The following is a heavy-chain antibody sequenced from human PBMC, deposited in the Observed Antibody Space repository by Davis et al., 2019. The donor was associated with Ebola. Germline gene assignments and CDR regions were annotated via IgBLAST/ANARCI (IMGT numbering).Heavy chain of an antibody. D-gene: IGHD3-10*01. CDR2: ISAYNGNT. Sequence: ASVKVSCKASGYTFTSYGITWVRQAPGQGLEWMGWISAYNGNTNYAQRFQDRVTMTTDTSTSTAYMELRSLRSDDTAVYYCARGPLYYYGSGTGDYWGQGNLVIVSA. J-gene: IGHJ4*02. CDR1: GYTFTSYG. CDR3: ARGPLYYYGSGTGDY. V-gene: IGHV1-18*04.